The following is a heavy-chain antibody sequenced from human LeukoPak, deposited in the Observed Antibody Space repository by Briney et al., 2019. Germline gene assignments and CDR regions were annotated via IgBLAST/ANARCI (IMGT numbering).Heavy chain of an antibody. D-gene: IGHD3-16*02. Sequence: PGGSLRLSCAASGFTFSSYWMSWVRQAPGKGLEWVANIKQDGSEKYYVDSVKGRFTISRDNAKNSLYLQMNSLRAEDTAVYYCARGKGDYVWGSYRYTQSLDYWGQGTLVTVSS. V-gene: IGHV3-7*01. CDR1: GFTFSSYW. CDR2: IKQDGSEK. CDR3: ARGKGDYVWGSYRYTQSLDY. J-gene: IGHJ4*02.